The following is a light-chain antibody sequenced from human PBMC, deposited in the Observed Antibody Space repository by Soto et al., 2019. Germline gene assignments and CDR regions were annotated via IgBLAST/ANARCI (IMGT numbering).Light chain of an antibody. V-gene: IGKV1-5*03. J-gene: IGKJ1*01. CDR1: QSVSSW. CDR2: KAS. CDR3: QQCHFYWT. Sequence: DVQMTQSPSTLSASVGDRVTITCRASQSVSSWLAWYQQKPGKAPKLLIYKASTLQSGVPSRFSGSGSGTEFTLTISNLQPDDSPTYYCQQCHFYWTFGQGTKVEIK.